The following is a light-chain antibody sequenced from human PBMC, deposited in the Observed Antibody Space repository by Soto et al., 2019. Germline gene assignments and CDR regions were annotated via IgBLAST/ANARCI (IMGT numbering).Light chain of an antibody. CDR3: SSYTGSSTYVV. J-gene: IGLJ2*01. CDR1: SSDVGGYNY. V-gene: IGLV2-14*01. Sequence: QSALTQPASVSGSPGQSITISCTGTSSDVGGYNYASWYQQHPGKAPKLMIYDVNNRPSGVSNRFSGSKSGNTASLTISGLQAEDEADYYCSSYTGSSTYVVFGGGTKVTVL. CDR2: DVN.